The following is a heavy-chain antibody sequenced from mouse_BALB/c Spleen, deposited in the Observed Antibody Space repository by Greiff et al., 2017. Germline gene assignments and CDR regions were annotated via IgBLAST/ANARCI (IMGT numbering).Heavy chain of an antibody. Sequence: QVHVKQPGAELVRPGASVKLSCKASGYTFTSYWINWVKQRPGQGLEWIGNIYPSDSYTNYNQKFKDKATLTVDKSSSTAYMQLSSPTSEDSAVYYCTRSLTSWFAYWGQGTLVTVSA. D-gene: IGHD6-5*01. CDR1: GYTFTSYW. CDR3: TRSLTSWFAY. CDR2: IYPSDSYT. J-gene: IGHJ3*01. V-gene: IGHV1-69*02.